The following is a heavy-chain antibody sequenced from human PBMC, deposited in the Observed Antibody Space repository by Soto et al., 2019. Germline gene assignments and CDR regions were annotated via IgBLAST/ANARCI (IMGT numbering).Heavy chain of an antibody. V-gene: IGHV1-2*02. CDR1: GYTFTGYY. CDR2: INPNSGGT. J-gene: IGHJ4*02. CDR3: ARAGKGLYDSSGYYYY. D-gene: IGHD3-22*01. Sequence: ASVKVSCKASGYTFTGYYMHWVRQAPGQGLEWMGWINPNSGGTSYAQKFQGRVTMTRDTSISTAYMELSRLRSDDTAVYYCARAGKGLYDSSGYYYYWGQGTLVTVSS.